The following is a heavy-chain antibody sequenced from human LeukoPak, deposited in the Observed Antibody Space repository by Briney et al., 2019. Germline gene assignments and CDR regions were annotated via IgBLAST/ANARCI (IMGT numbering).Heavy chain of an antibody. J-gene: IGHJ4*02. CDR2: ISGSGGST. CDR3: AKADYYGSSGYFQS. D-gene: IGHD3-22*01. CDR1: GFTFSSYG. V-gene: IGHV3-23*01. Sequence: GGSLRLSCAASGFTFSSYGMSWVRQAPGKGLEWVSAISGSGGSTYYADSVKGRFTISRDNSKNTLYLQMNSLRAEDTAVYYCAKADYYGSSGYFQSRGQGTLVTVSS.